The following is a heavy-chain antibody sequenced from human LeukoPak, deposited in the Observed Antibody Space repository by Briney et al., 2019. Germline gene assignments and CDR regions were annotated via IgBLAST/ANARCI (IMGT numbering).Heavy chain of an antibody. CDR3: ARGFRVYYGSGSYPPAWFDP. V-gene: IGHV4-59*01. CDR1: GGSFSSYY. CDR2: IYYSGST. D-gene: IGHD3-10*01. J-gene: IGHJ5*02. Sequence: SETLSLTCAVYGGSFSSYYWSWIRQPPGKGLEWIGYIYYSGSTNYNPSLKSRVTISVDTSKNQFSLKLSSVTAADTAVYYCARGFRVYYGSGSYPPAWFDPWGQGTLVTVSP.